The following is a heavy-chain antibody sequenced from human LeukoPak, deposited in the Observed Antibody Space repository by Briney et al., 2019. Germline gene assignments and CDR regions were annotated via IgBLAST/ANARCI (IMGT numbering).Heavy chain of an antibody. J-gene: IGHJ4*02. CDR3: ARRNYGSGTNFDY. V-gene: IGHV4-34*01. CDR2: INHSGST. Sequence: SETLSLTCAVYGGSFSGYYWSWIRQPPGKGLEWIGEINHSGSTNYNPSLKSRVTISVDTSKNQFSLKLSSVTAADTAVYYCARRNYGSGTNFDYWGQGTLVTVSS. D-gene: IGHD3-10*01. CDR1: GGSFSGYY.